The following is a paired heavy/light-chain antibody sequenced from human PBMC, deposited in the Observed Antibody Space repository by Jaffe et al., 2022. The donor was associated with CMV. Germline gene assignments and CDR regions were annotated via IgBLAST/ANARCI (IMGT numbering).Heavy chain of an antibody. CDR3: TRDSTVWGSGSYFGT. V-gene: IGHV3-74*01. Sequence: EVQLMESGGGLVRPGGSLRLSCVDAGSSFSTSWMQWVRQAPGKGLMWVARIGTDGSVTAYADPVKGRFTVSRDNVNNTLYLQMNSLRAEDTAVYFCTRDSTVWGSGSYFGTWGQGTLVTVSS. CDR2: IGTDGSVT. J-gene: IGHJ4*02. CDR1: GSSFSTSW. D-gene: IGHD3-10*01.
Light chain of an antibody. J-gene: IGLJ2*01. CDR2: NDK. Sequence: SYVLTQAPSLSVAPGETARIACGGDNIEVKSVYWYQQRAGQAPVLVIYNDKDRPSGIPERFSGSSSGNTAILTISRVEDGDEADYHCQVWDIASDHPVFGGGTELTVL. V-gene: IGLV3-21*04. CDR3: QVWDIASDHPV. CDR1: NIEVKS.